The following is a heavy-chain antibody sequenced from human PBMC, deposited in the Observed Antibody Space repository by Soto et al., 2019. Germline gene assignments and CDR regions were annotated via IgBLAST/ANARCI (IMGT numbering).Heavy chain of an antibody. J-gene: IGHJ4*02. V-gene: IGHV3-30*03. CDR3: AREQFEDGRGHHDH. CDR2: ISYNGNKK. CDR1: GFAFSTSV. D-gene: IGHD3-22*01. Sequence: QVQLVESGGGVVQPGGSVRLSCAASGFAFSTSVIHWVRQAPGKGLEWMAHISYNGNKKHYADSVKGRFTVSRDISESTLYLQMNSLRAEDTAVYYCAREQFEDGRGHHDHWGQGTLVSVSS.